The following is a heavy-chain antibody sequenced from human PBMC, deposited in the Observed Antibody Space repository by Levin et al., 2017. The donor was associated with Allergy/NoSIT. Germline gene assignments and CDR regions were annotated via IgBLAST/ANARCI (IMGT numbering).Heavy chain of an antibody. V-gene: IGHV1-69*06. Sequence: ASVKVSCKASGGTFSSYAISWVRQAPGQGLEWMGGIIPIFGTANYAQKVQGRVTITADKSTSTAYMELSSLGSEDTAVYYCARDSRRYDKRYYYYGMDVWGQGTTVTVSS. CDR3: ARDSRRYDKRYYYYGMDV. CDR1: GGTFSSYA. D-gene: IGHD3-9*01. CDR2: IIPIFGTA. J-gene: IGHJ6*02.